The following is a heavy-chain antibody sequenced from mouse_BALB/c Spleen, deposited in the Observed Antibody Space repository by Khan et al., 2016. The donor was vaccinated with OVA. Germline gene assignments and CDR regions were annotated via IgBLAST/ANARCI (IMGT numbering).Heavy chain of an antibody. Sequence: DLVKPGASVKLSCKASGYTFTSYWINWIKERPGQGLEWIGRVAPGSGSNSYNEMFKAKATLTIDTSSRTAYIQLSSLSSGDSAVYFSARSDYYGSSLYAMDYWGQGTSVTVSS. CDR2: VAPGSGSN. CDR3: ARSDYYGSSLYAMDY. CDR1: GYTFTSYW. J-gene: IGHJ4*01. V-gene: IGHV1S41*01. D-gene: IGHD1-1*01.